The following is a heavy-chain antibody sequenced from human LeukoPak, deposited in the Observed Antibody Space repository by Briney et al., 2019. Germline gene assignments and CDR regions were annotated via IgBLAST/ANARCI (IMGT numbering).Heavy chain of an antibody. CDR2: IYPGDSDT. D-gene: IGHD6-6*01. Sequence: GESLKISCKGSGYSFTSYWIGWVRQMPEKGLEWMGIIYPGDSDTRYSPSFQSQVTISADKSISTAYLQWSSLKASDTAMYYCARSAGAAPYAFDIWGQGTMVTVSS. V-gene: IGHV5-51*01. J-gene: IGHJ3*02. CDR1: GYSFTSYW. CDR3: ARSAGAAPYAFDI.